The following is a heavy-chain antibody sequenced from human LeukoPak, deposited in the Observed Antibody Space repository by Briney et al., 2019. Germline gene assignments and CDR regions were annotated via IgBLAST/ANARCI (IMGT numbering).Heavy chain of an antibody. CDR1: GFTFSDYY. CDR2: ISSSGSTI. V-gene: IGHV3-11*04. D-gene: IGHD6-13*01. J-gene: IGHJ2*01. Sequence: GGSLRLSCAASGFTFSDYYMSWIRQAPGKGLEWVSYISSSGSTIYYADSVKGRFTISRDNAKNSLYLQMNSLRAEDTAVYYCARDRPAGYSSSWPWYFDLWGRGTLVTVSS. CDR3: ARDRPAGYSSSWPWYFDL.